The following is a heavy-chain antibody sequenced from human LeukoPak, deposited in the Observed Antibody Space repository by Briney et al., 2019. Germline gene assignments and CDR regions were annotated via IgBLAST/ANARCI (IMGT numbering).Heavy chain of an antibody. V-gene: IGHV4-4*02. J-gene: IGHJ3*02. CDR2: IYYSGST. Sequence: PSETLSLNCAVSGGSISSSNWWSWVRQPPGKGLEWIGYIYYSGSTNYNPSLKSRVTISVDTSKNQFSLKLSSVTAADTAVYYCARGGSGWYHDAFDIWGQGTMVTVSS. CDR3: ARGGSGWYHDAFDI. D-gene: IGHD6-19*01. CDR1: GGSISSSNW.